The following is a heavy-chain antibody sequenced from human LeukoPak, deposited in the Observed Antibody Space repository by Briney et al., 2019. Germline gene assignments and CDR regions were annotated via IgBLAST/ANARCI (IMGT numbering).Heavy chain of an antibody. Sequence: GGSLRLSCVASGFTLSSYWVTWVRQAPGKGLEWVANIRQDGSDKYYMDSAKGRFTISRDNAKNSVYLQMNSLRVEDTAVYYCARGIAAAGSYWGQGTLVTVSS. CDR3: ARGIAAAGSY. J-gene: IGHJ4*02. V-gene: IGHV3-7*03. CDR2: IRQDGSDK. D-gene: IGHD6-13*01. CDR1: GFTLSSYW.